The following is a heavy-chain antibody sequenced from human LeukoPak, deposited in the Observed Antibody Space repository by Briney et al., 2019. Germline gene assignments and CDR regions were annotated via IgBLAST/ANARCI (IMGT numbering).Heavy chain of an antibody. CDR2: IKQDGSEK. V-gene: IGHV3-7*01. CDR1: GFTFSSYA. J-gene: IGHJ4*02. CDR3: ARDVGSGSTFGY. Sequence: PGGSLRLSCAASGFTFSSYAMHWVRQAPGKGLEWVANIKQDGSEKYYVGSVKGRFTISRVNAKNSPYLQMNSLRPEDTAVYYCARDVGSGSTFGYWGQGTLVTVSS. D-gene: IGHD3-10*01.